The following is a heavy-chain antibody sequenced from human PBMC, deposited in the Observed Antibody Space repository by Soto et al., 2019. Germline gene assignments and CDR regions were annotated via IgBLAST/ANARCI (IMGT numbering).Heavy chain of an antibody. J-gene: IGHJ4*02. V-gene: IGHV1-2*04. CDR3: ATEGYCSGVSCHALDY. D-gene: IGHD2-15*01. CDR2: INPNSGGT. CDR1: GYTFTGYY. Sequence: ASVKVTCKASGYTFTGYYMHWVRQAPGQGLEWMGCINPNSGGTNYAQKFQGWVTMTRDASISAAYMELSRLRSDDTAVYYCATEGYCSGVSCHALDYWGQGTLVTVSS.